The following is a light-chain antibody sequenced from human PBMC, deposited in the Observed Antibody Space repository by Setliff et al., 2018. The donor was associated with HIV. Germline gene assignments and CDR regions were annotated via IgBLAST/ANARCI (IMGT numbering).Light chain of an antibody. Sequence: QSALAQPRSVSGSPGQSVTISCTGSNSDVGGYNYVSWYQQHSGKAPKLIIYEVRNRPSGVSNRFSGSKSGNTASLTISGLQAEDEADYYCSSYAITNTLPFGTGTKVTVL. CDR1: NSDVGGYNY. J-gene: IGLJ1*01. V-gene: IGLV2-14*01. CDR2: EVR. CDR3: SSYAITNTLP.